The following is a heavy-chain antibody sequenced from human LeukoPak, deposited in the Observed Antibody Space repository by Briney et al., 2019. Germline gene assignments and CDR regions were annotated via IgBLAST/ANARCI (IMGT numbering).Heavy chain of an antibody. Sequence: SETLSLTCTVSGGSISSYYWSWIRQPPGKGLEWIGYIYYSGSTNYNPSLKSRVTISVDTSKNQFSLKLSSVTAADTVVYYCARGRDFDYWGQGTLVTVSS. V-gene: IGHV4-59*01. J-gene: IGHJ4*02. CDR3: ARGRDFDY. CDR1: GGSISSYY. CDR2: IYYSGST.